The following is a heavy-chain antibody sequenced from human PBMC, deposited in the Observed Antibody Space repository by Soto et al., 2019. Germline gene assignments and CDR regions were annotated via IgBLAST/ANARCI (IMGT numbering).Heavy chain of an antibody. V-gene: IGHV1-46*01. Sequence: ASVKVSCKASGYTFTSYYMHWVRQAPGQGLEWMGIINPSGGSTSYAQKFQGRVTMTRDTSTSTVYMELSSLRSEDTAVYYCARARSIVGPSYDYYYGMDVWRQGTTVTV. CDR1: GYTFTSYY. D-gene: IGHD1-26*01. CDR3: ARARSIVGPSYDYYYGMDV. J-gene: IGHJ6*02. CDR2: INPSGGST.